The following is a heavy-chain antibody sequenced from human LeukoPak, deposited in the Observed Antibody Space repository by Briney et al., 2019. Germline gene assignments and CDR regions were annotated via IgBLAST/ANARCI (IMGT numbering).Heavy chain of an antibody. CDR2: IILPLDIT. J-gene: IGHJ6*02. CDR3: AKGYRPGSYGYYYYYGMDV. V-gene: IGHV1-69*04. CDR1: GDTFSSSA. D-gene: IGHD3-10*01. Sequence: SVKVSCKASGDTFSSSAISWVRQAPGQGLEWMGKIILPLDITNYAQQFQGGVTITTDKSTDTVFLELSSLRSQDTAVYYCAKGYRPGSYGYYYYYGMDVWGQGTTVTVSS.